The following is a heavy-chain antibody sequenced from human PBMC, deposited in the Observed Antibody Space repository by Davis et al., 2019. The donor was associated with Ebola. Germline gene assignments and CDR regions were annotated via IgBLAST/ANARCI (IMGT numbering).Heavy chain of an antibody. CDR3: ARDLGIYSNYATSYYYYYGMDV. V-gene: IGHV1-18*04. J-gene: IGHJ6*02. D-gene: IGHD4-11*01. CDR2: INPHNGNT. CDR1: GYTFTSYG. Sequence: AASVKVSCKASGYTFTSYGITWVRQAPGQGLEWMGWINPHNGNTNYAQNVQGRVTMTTDTSTSTAYMEVGILRSDDTAVYYCARDLGIYSNYATSYYYYYGMDVWGQGTTVTVSS.